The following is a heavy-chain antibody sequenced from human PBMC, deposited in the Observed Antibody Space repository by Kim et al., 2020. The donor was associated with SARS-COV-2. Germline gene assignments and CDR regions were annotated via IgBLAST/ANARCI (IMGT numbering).Heavy chain of an antibody. CDR3: VKDGSNWGNYFDN. Sequence: GGSLRLSCAASGFTFSTYMMNWVRQAPGKGLEWVSSIDGSGGSRNYADSVKGRFTISRDNSKNTLYLQMNRLRDEDTAVYYCVKDGSNWGNYFDNWGQGT. V-gene: IGHV3-23*01. CDR2: IDGSGGSR. D-gene: IGHD7-27*01. CDR1: GFTFSTYM. J-gene: IGHJ4*02.